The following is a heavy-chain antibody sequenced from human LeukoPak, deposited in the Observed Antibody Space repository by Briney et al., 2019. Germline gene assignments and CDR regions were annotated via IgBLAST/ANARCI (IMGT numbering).Heavy chain of an antibody. D-gene: IGHD1-20*01. CDR3: ARDRNWNYVDY. V-gene: IGHV4-61*02. Sequence: SETLSLTCTVSGGSISSGSYYWSWIRQPAGKGLEWTGRIYTSGSTNYNPSFKSRVTISVDTSKNQFSLKLSSVTAADTAVYYCARDRNWNYVDYWGQGTLVTVSS. J-gene: IGHJ4*02. CDR1: GGSISSGSYY. CDR2: IYTSGST.